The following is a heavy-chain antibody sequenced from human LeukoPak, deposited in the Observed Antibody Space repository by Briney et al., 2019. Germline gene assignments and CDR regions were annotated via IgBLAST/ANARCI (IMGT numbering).Heavy chain of an antibody. CDR1: GGSFSGYY. J-gene: IGHJ3*02. V-gene: IGHV4-34*01. D-gene: IGHD3-3*01. CDR3: ARGRGRFSRAFDI. Sequence: SETLSLTCAVYGGSFSGYYWSWIRQPPGKGLEWIGEINRSGSTNYNPSLKSRVTISVDTSKNQFSLKLSSVTAADTAVYYCARGRGRFSRAFDIWGQGTMVTVSS. CDR2: INRSGST.